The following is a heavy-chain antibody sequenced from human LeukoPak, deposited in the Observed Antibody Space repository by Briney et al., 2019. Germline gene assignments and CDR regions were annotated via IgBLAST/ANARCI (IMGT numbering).Heavy chain of an antibody. J-gene: IGHJ6*03. CDR3: ARADYYYYMDV. Sequence: GASVKVSCKASGYTFTSYDINWVRPATGQGLEWMGWMNPNSGNTGYAQKFQGRVTITRNTSISTACMELSSLRSEDTAVYYCARADYYYYMDVWGKGTTVTVSS. V-gene: IGHV1-8*03. CDR1: GYTFTSYD. CDR2: MNPNSGNT.